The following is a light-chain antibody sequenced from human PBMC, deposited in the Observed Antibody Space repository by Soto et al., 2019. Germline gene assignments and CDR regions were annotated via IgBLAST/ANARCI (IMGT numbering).Light chain of an antibody. Sequence: EFVLTPYTATLSLSPCETATLSCRASRSVDSHLAWYQHKPGQDHRLLIYGASSRATGIPDRFSGGGSGTDFTLTISRMEPEDFAVYYCKQFSSYPLTGGGGT. V-gene: IGKV3-20*01. CDR1: RSVDSH. CDR3: KQFSSYPLT. CDR2: GAS. J-gene: IGKJ4*01.